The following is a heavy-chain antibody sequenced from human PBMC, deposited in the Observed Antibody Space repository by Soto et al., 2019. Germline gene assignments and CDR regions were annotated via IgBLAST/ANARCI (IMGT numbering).Heavy chain of an antibody. Sequence: SETLSLTCTVSGGSISSGDYYWSWIRQPPGKGLEWIGYIYYSGSTYYNPSLKSRVTISVDTSKNQFSLKLSSVTAADTAVYYCASLNYDSSGYYPGYWGQGTLVTVSS. CDR3: ASLNYDSSGYYPGY. V-gene: IGHV4-30-4*01. CDR1: GGSISSGDYY. D-gene: IGHD3-22*01. J-gene: IGHJ4*02. CDR2: IYYSGST.